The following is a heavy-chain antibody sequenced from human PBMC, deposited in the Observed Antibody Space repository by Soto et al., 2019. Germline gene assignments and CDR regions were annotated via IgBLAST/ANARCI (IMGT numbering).Heavy chain of an antibody. CDR1: GYSLTGYY. CDR2: INPNSGGT. D-gene: IGHD4-17*01. V-gene: IGHV1-2*02. CDR3: ARDDYGDRYYGMAV. J-gene: IGHJ6*02. Sequence: ASVKVSCKSSGYSLTGYYMHWERQAPGQGLEWMGWINPNSGGTNYAQKFQGRVTMTRDTSISTAYMELSRLRSDDTAVYYCARDDYGDRYYGMAVWGQGTTVTVSS.